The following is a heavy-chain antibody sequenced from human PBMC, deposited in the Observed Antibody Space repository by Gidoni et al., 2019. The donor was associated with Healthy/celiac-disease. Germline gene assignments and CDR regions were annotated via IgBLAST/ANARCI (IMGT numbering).Heavy chain of an antibody. CDR3: ASQSEGGYDYGDYESYYYYGMDV. V-gene: IGHV1-69*01. CDR1: GGTFSSYA. Sequence: QVQLVQSGAEVKKPGSSVEVSCKASGGTFSSYASSWVRQAPGQGLEWMGGIIPIFGTATYAQKVQGRVTLTADESTSTAYMELSSLRSEDTAVYYCASQSEGGYDYGDYESYYYYGMDVWGQGTTVTVSS. J-gene: IGHJ6*02. D-gene: IGHD4-17*01. CDR2: IIPIFGTA.